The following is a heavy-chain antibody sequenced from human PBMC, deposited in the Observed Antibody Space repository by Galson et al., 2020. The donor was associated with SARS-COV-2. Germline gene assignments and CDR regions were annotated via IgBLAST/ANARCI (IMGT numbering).Heavy chain of an antibody. CDR2: ISADNNDI. J-gene: IGHJ4*02. D-gene: IGHD3-22*01. CDR3: AREGIWGYYASSGYYPLDY. V-gene: IGHV1-18*01. CDR1: GYIFTTYG. Sequence: ASVKVSCKASGYIFTTYGVSWVRQAPGQGLEWMGRISADNNDINYSQKLQGRVTLTTDTATSTAYMELRTLRSDDTAVYFCAREGIWGYYASSGYYPLDYWGQGTLVTVSS.